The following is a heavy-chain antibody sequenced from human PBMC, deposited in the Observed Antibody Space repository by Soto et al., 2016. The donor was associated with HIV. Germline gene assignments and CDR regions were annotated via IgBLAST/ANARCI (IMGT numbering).Heavy chain of an antibody. D-gene: IGHD1-26*01. CDR2: INVNNENT. V-gene: IGHV1-18*04. CDR3: ARDKAGATYFDF. J-gene: IGHJ4*02. CDR1: GYNFFSYD. Sequence: QVQLVQSGAEVKKPGASVKVSCKTSGYNFFSYDISWVRQAPGQRLEWMGWINVNNENTNYAQKFRDRVIITTDTSTGTIYMELRSLLSDDTAVYYCARDKAGATYFDFWGQGTLATVSS.